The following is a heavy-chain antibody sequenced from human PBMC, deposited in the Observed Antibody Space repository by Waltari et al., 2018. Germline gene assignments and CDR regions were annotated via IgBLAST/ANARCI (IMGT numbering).Heavy chain of an antibody. CDR3: VTSRVGRPY. Sequence: QVRLVQSGAEVKKPGSSVKVSCKASGGTFSRNAISWVRQAPGHGLEWVGGVIPVFGAATYAEKFQGRVTITADESTSTAYLELSSLTSGDTAVYYCVTSRVGRPYWGQGTLVTVSS. V-gene: IGHV1-69*01. D-gene: IGHD3-10*01. CDR1: GGTFSRNA. J-gene: IGHJ4*02. CDR2: VIPVFGAA.